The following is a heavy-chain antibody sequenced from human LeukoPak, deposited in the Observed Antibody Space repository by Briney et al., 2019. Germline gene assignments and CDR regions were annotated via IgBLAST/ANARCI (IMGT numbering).Heavy chain of an antibody. D-gene: IGHD1-26*01. Sequence: PGGSLRLSCAASGFTFSDYYMSWIRQAPGRGLEWVSYISSSSSYTDYADSVKGRFTISRDNAKNSLYLQMNSLRAEDTAVYYCARDRASGSYDLDYWGQGTLVTVSS. CDR3: ARDRASGSYDLDY. J-gene: IGHJ4*02. V-gene: IGHV3-11*06. CDR2: ISSSSSYT. CDR1: GFTFSDYY.